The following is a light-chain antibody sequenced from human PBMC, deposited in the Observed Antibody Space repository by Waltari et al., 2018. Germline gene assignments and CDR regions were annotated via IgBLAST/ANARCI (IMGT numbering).Light chain of an antibody. V-gene: IGKV3-15*01. J-gene: IGKJ2*01. CDR2: HAS. CDR3: QQYYDGRT. Sequence: EIVMTQSPATLSVSPGERATLSCRASQSISIYLPWFQQKPGQAPRLLIYHASTRATGIPARLSGSGSGTEFTLTISSLQSEDFAVYYCQQYYDGRTFGQGTKLEIK. CDR1: QSISIY.